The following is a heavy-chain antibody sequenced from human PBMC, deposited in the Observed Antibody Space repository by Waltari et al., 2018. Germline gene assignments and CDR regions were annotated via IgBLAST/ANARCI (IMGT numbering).Heavy chain of an antibody. V-gene: IGHV1-69*05. D-gene: IGHD6-19*01. CDR3: ARRAVAVAGPLLDAFDI. CDR2: IIPIFGTA. Sequence: QVQLVQSGAEVKKPGSSVKVSCKASGGTFSSYAISWVRQAPGQGLEWMGGIIPIFGTANYAQKFQGRVTITTDESTSTAYMELSSLRSEDTAVYYCARRAVAVAGPLLDAFDIWGQGTMVTVSS. J-gene: IGHJ3*02. CDR1: GGTFSSYA.